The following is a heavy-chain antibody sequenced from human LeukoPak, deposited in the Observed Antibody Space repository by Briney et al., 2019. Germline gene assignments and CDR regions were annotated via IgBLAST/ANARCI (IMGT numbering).Heavy chain of an antibody. Sequence: GGSLRLSCAAPGFTFSSYAMHWVRQAPGKGLEWVAVISYDGSNKYYADSVKGRFTISRDNSKNTLYLQMNSLRAEDTAVYYCARDLVLLWFGARSDSFDCWGQGTLVTVSS. V-gene: IGHV3-30-3*01. CDR2: ISYDGSNK. CDR3: ARDLVLLWFGARSDSFDC. J-gene: IGHJ4*02. CDR1: GFTFSSYA. D-gene: IGHD3-10*01.